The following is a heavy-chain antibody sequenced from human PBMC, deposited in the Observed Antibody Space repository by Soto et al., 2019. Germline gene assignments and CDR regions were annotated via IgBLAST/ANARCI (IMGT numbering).Heavy chain of an antibody. CDR3: ARALLLWFGGSDP. CDR2: ISSSSSYI. D-gene: IGHD3-10*01. Sequence: GGSLRLSCAASGFTFSSYSMNWVRQAPGKGLEWVSSISSSSSYIYYADSVKGRFTISRDNAKNSLYLQMNSLRAEDTAVYYCARALLLWFGGSDPWGQGTLVTVSS. CDR1: GFTFSSYS. J-gene: IGHJ5*02. V-gene: IGHV3-21*01.